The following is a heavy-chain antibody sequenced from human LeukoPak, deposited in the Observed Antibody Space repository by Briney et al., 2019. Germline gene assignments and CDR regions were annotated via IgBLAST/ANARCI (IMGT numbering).Heavy chain of an antibody. J-gene: IGHJ3*02. D-gene: IGHD3-10*01. CDR1: GGSINSSSYY. V-gene: IGHV4-39*01. Sequence: PSETLSLTCTVSGGSINSSSYYWGWIRQPRGKGLEWIGSIYYSGSTYYNPSLRSRVTISVDTSKNQFSLKLSSVTAADTAVYYCARRSRLWLEVNAFDIWGQGTMVTVSS. CDR3: ARRSRLWLEVNAFDI. CDR2: IYYSGST.